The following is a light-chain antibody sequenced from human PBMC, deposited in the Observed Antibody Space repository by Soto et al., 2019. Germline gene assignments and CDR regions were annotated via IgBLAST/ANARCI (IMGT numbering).Light chain of an antibody. CDR1: QNIGSN. CDR3: QQYHDWPPVS. J-gene: IGKJ4*01. CDR2: SAS. Sequence: ETVMTQSPATLSVSPGERATVSCRASQNIGSNLAWYQQRPGQAPRLVIHSASTRATGIPDRFSGSGPGTDFTLTISSLQSEDFAVYYCQQYHDWPPVSFGGGTKLQVK. V-gene: IGKV3-15*01.